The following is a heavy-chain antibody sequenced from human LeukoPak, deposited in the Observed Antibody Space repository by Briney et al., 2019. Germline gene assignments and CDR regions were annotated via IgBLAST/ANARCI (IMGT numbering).Heavy chain of an antibody. V-gene: IGHV1-69*06. D-gene: IGHD3-3*01. J-gene: IGHJ4*02. CDR1: GGTFSSYA. CDR3: AAPILHHTYFFDY. CDR2: IIPIFGTA. Sequence: GASVKVSCKASGGTFSSYAISWVRQAPGQGLEWMGGIIPIFGTANYAQKFQGRVTITADKSTSTAYMELGSLRSEDTAVYYCAAPILHHTYFFDYWGQGTLVTVSS.